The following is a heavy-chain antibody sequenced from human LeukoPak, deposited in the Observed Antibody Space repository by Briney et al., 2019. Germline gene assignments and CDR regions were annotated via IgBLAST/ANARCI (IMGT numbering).Heavy chain of an antibody. D-gene: IGHD1-14*01. CDR1: GGSISRVTW. J-gene: IGHJ4*02. V-gene: IGHV4-4*02. Sequence: PSGTLSLTCSVYGGSISRVTWWTWVRQSPGKGLQWIGDIIHSGNTNYNPSLRSRLTMSLDKSRNQLSLKLSSVTAADTAVYYCTGYNIPYTFEFWGQGTLVTVSS. CDR2: IIHSGNT. CDR3: TGYNIPYTFEF.